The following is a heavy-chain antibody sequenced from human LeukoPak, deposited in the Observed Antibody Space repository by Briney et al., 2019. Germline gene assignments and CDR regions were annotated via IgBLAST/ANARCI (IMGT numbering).Heavy chain of an antibody. J-gene: IGHJ4*02. Sequence: GGSLRLSCAASGFTFSDYYMSWIRQAPGKGLEWVSYISSSGSTIYYADSVKGRFTISRDNSKNTLYLQMNSLRAEDTAVYYCATGYDSSGYYDFDYWGQGTLVAVSS. V-gene: IGHV3-11*01. CDR2: ISSSGSTI. D-gene: IGHD3-22*01. CDR1: GFTFSDYY. CDR3: ATGYDSSGYYDFDY.